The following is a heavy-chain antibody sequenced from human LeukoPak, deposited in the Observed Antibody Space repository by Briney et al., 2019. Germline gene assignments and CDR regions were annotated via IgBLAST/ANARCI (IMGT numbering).Heavy chain of an antibody. CDR1: GFTFSSYA. V-gene: IGHV3-33*06. Sequence: GGSLRLYCAASGFTFSSYAMHWVRQAPGKGLEWVALIWYDGNNQYYADSVKGRLTISRDNSKNTLYLQMNSLRVEDTAVYYCAKDGGGYCTSSSCAGSWFDPWGQGTLVTVSS. J-gene: IGHJ5*02. CDR2: IWYDGNNQ. CDR3: AKDGGGYCTSSSCAGSWFDP. D-gene: IGHD2-2*03.